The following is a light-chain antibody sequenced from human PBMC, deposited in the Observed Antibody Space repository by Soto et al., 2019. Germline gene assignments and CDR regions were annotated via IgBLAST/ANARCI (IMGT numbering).Light chain of an antibody. CDR3: QKYNSAPRT. CDR1: QAISYY. J-gene: IGKJ1*01. CDR2: AAS. V-gene: IGKV1-27*01. Sequence: DIQMTQSPSSLSASVGDRVTITCRASQAISYYLAWYQLKPGRVPKLLIDAASTLQSGVPSRFSGSGSGTDFTLTIYNLQPEDVATYYCQKYNSAPRTFGQGTKVELK.